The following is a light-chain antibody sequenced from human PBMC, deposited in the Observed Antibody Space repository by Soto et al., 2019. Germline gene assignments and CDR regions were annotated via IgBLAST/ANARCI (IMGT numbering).Light chain of an antibody. CDR2: AAS. V-gene: IGKV1-27*01. J-gene: IGKJ1*01. CDR1: QGISNY. CDR3: QKSNSAPWT. Sequence: DIQMTQSPSSLSASVGDRVTITCRASQGISNYLAWYQQKPGKVPKLLIYAASTLQSGVPSRFSGSGSGTDFTLTISSLQPEDVDTYSCQKSNSAPWTLGQGTKVDIK.